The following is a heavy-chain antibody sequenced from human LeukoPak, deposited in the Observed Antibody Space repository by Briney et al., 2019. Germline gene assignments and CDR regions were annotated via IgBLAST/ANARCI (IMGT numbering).Heavy chain of an antibody. D-gene: IGHD4-17*01. CDR3: AREGLRLEAFDI. CDR1: GGSISSYY. V-gene: IGHV4-4*07. Sequence: SETLSLTCTVPGGSISSYYWSWIRQPARKGLEWIGRIYTSGSINYNPSLKSRVTMSVDTSKNQFSLKLSSVTAADTAVYYCAREGLRLEAFDIWGQGTMVTVSS. J-gene: IGHJ3*02. CDR2: IYTSGSI.